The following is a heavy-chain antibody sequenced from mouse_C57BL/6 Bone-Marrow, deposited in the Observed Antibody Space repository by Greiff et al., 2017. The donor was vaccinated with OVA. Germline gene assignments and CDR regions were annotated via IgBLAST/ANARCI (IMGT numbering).Heavy chain of an antibody. CDR3: ARHGSMRGLFAY. V-gene: IGHV1-55*01. J-gene: IGHJ3*01. CDR2: IYPGSGST. CDR1: GYTFTSYW. Sequence: VQLQQPGAELVKPGASVKMSCKASGYTFTSYWITWVKQRPGQGLEWIGDIYPGSGSTNYNEKFKSKATLTVDTSSSTAYMQLSSLTSEDSAVYYCARHGSMRGLFAYWGQGTLVTVSA.